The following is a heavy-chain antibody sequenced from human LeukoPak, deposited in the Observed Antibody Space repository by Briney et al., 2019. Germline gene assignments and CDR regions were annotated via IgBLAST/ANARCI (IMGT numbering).Heavy chain of an antibody. CDR2: IDWNGGST. V-gene: IGHV3-20*04. D-gene: IGHD2-15*01. CDR1: GFTFDDYG. Sequence: GGSLRLSCAASGFTFDDYGMSWVRQAPGKGLEWVSGIDWNGGSTGYADSVKGRFTISRDNAKNSLYPQMNSLRAEDTALYYCARVRRVCRGGSCYRHFDYWGQGTLVTVSS. CDR3: ARVRRVCRGGSCYRHFDY. J-gene: IGHJ4*02.